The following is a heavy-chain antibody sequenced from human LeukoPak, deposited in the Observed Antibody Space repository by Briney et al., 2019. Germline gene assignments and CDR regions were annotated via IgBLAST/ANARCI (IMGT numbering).Heavy chain of an antibody. CDR2: ISSSSSTI. J-gene: IGHJ4*02. V-gene: IGHV3-48*02. Sequence: SLXLSCAAXGFTFSSYSMNWVRQAPGKGLEWVSYISSSSSTIYYADSVKGRFTISRDNAKNSLYLQMNSLRDEDTALYYCTRGRGDYWGQGTLVTVSS. CDR3: TRGRGDY. CDR1: GFTFSSYS.